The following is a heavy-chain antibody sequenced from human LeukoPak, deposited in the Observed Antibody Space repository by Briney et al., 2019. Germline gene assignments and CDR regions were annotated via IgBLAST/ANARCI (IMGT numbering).Heavy chain of an antibody. V-gene: IGHV4-39*02. CDR3: ARYREQQLARQRDEYYFDY. D-gene: IGHD6-13*01. J-gene: IGHJ4*02. CDR1: GGSISSTSYY. CDR2: IYYSGST. Sequence: SETLSLTCSVSGGSISSTSYYWAWIRQFPGKGLEWIGTIYYSGSTYYNPSLKSRLTISVDTSKNHFSLKPSSVTAADTAVYYCARYREQQLARQRDEYYFDYWGQGTLVTVSS.